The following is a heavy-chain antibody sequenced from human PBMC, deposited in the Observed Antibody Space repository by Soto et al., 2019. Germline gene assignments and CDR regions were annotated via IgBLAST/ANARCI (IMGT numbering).Heavy chain of an antibody. CDR3: ARVGTMVRGVIIYGVSFAP. Sequence: GASVKVSWEASGGTFSSYTISWVGQAPGQGLEWMGRIIPILGIANYAQKFQGRVTITADKSTSTAYMELSSLRSEDTAVYYCARVGTMVRGVIIYGVSFAPWGQGTLVTVSS. D-gene: IGHD3-10*01. CDR1: GGTFSSYT. V-gene: IGHV1-69*02. CDR2: IIPILGIA. J-gene: IGHJ5*02.